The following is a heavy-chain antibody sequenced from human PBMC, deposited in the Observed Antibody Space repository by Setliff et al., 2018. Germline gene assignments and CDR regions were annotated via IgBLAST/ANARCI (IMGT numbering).Heavy chain of an antibody. J-gene: IGHJ6*03. Sequence: GGSLRLSCLASGFTFDDYGMSWVRQAPGKGLVWVSRINSDGSSTSYADSVKGQFTISRDNAKNTLYLQMNSLRAEDTAVYYCARGPWKHSAYYYYYYMDVWGKGTTVTVSS. CDR3: ARGPWKHSAYYYYYYMDV. V-gene: IGHV3-74*01. CDR2: INSDGSST. D-gene: IGHD1-1*01. CDR1: GFTFDDYG.